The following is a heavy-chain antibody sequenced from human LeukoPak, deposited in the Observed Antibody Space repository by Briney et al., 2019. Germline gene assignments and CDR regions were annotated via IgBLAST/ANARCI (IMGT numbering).Heavy chain of an antibody. CDR2: IYHSGST. CDR1: GGSISSGGYY. Sequence: KASQTLSLTCTVSGGSISSGGYYWSWIRQPPGKGLEWIGYIYHSGSTYYNPSLKSRVTISVDRSKNQFSLKLTSVTAADTAVYYCARDPYCGGDCYYYYGMDVWGQGTTVTVFS. V-gene: IGHV4-30-2*01. D-gene: IGHD2-21*02. J-gene: IGHJ6*02. CDR3: ARDPYCGGDCYYYYGMDV.